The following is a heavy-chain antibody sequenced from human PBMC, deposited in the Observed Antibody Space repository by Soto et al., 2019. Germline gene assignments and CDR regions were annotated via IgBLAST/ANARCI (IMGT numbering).Heavy chain of an antibody. V-gene: IGHV3-74*01. D-gene: IGHD2-15*01. CDR2: INSDGSVS. Sequence: EVQLVESGGGLVQPGASLRLSCAASGFTFGNYWMYWVRQAPGKGLVWVSRINSDGSVSSYADSVKGRLTISRDNVKNTLYLQMDSLRVEDTAVYYCARGDCVGGTCYSLAGSFYYYMDVWGKGTTVTVFS. J-gene: IGHJ6*03. CDR3: ARGDCVGGTCYSLAGSFYYYMDV. CDR1: GFTFGNYW.